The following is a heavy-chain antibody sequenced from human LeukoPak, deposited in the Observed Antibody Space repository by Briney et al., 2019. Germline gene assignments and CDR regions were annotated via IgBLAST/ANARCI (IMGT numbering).Heavy chain of an antibody. CDR2: IKQDGSEK. CDR3: ARDGVEPGIYFDY. J-gene: IGHJ4*02. Sequence: PGGSLRLSCAASGFTFSSYWMNWVRQAPGKGLEWVANIKQDGSEKYHVDSVKGRFTISRDNAKNSLYLQMNSLRAEDTAVYYCARDGVEPGIYFDYWGQGALVTVSS. V-gene: IGHV3-7*01. CDR1: GFTFSSYW. D-gene: IGHD2-2*01.